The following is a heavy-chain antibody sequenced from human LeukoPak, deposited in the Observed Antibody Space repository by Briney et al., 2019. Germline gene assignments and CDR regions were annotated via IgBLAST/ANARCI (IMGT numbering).Heavy chain of an antibody. CDR1: GFTFSSYA. J-gene: IGHJ4*02. D-gene: IGHD6-19*01. V-gene: IGHV3-23*01. CDR3: ATQDTTEQWLIDY. Sequence: PGGSLRLSCAASGFTFSSYAMSWVRQTPGKGLEWVSAISGSGGSTYYADSVKGRFTISRDNSKNTLYLQMNSLRAEDTAVYYCATQDTTEQWLIDYWGQGTLVNVSS. CDR2: ISGSGGST.